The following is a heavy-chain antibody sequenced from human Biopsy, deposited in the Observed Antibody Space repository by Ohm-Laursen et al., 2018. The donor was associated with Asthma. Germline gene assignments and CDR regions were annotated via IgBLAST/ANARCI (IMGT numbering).Heavy chain of an antibody. V-gene: IGHV1-69*06. D-gene: IGHD5-12*01. Sequence: SSVKVPCKASGDSFGNYAISWVRQAPGLGLEWMGGISPVFGSTNIAQKFQGRVTISADIFTKTAYLELSSLSSEDTAVYYCARGYSGSDRIVYYYSGLEVWGQGTTVTVSS. CDR1: GDSFGNYA. J-gene: IGHJ6*02. CDR2: ISPVFGST. CDR3: ARGYSGSDRIVYYYSGLEV.